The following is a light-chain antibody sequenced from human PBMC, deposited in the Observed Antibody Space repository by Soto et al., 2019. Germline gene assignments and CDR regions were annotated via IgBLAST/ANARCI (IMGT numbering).Light chain of an antibody. J-gene: IGKJ2*01. Sequence: EIVMTQSPATLSVSPGERATLSCRASQSVSSNLAWYQQKPGQAPRLLIYGASTRGTGIPARFSGSGSWTELTLTISSLQSEDFAVYYCQQYNNWPPYTFGQGTKLEIK. V-gene: IGKV3-15*01. CDR3: QQYNNWPPYT. CDR1: QSVSSN. CDR2: GAS.